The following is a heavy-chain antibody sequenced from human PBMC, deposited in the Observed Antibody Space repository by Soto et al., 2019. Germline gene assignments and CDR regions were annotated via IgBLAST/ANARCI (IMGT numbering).Heavy chain of an antibody. CDR2: ISAYNGNT. J-gene: IGHJ4*02. CDR1: GYTFTIYG. Sequence: ASVKVSCKTSGYTFTIYGISWVRQAPGQGLEWMGWISAYNGNTNYAQKLQGRVTMTTDTSTSTAYMELRSLRSDDTAVYYCARVRVVTMIAVVITGSFDYWGQGTLVTVSS. D-gene: IGHD3-22*01. CDR3: ARVRVVTMIAVVITGSFDY. V-gene: IGHV1-18*01.